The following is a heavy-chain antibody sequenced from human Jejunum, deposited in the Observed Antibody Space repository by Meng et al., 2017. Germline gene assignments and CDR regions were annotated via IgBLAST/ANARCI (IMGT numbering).Heavy chain of an antibody. D-gene: IGHD6-13*01. CDR2: VYYNGDT. V-gene: IGHV4-31*03. Sequence: QGHLQGSGPGLVKPSQTLSLTCTVSGGSSGSGGYYWSWIRQNPERGLEWIGYVYYNGDTYYNPSLKGRLAISVDTSKNQFSLKLSSVTAADTAVYYCASSIAAVVGYYFDYWGQGTLVTVSS. J-gene: IGHJ4*02. CDR1: GGSSGSGGYY. CDR3: ASSIAAVVGYYFDY.